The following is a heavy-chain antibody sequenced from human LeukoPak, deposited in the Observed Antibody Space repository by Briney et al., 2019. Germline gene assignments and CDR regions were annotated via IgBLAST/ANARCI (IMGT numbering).Heavy chain of an antibody. CDR2: ISYRGST. CDR1: GASISRYY. V-gene: IGHV4-59*01. Sequence: SETLSLTCTVSGASISRYYWSWIRQPPGKALEWIGHISYRGSTNYNPSLKSRVTISVDTSKNQFSLKLSSVTAADTAVYYCARDLGDNWFDPWGQGTLVTVSS. CDR3: ARDLGDNWFDP. D-gene: IGHD3-16*01. J-gene: IGHJ5*02.